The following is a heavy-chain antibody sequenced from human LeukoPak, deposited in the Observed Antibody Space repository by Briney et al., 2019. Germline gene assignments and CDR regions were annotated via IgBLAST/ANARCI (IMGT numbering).Heavy chain of an antibody. CDR1: GFTFSSYS. CDR3: AGAGYYYDSSGWAFDY. J-gene: IGHJ4*02. V-gene: IGHV3-21*01. D-gene: IGHD3-22*01. Sequence: PGGSLRLSCAASGFTFSSYSMNWVRQAPGKGLEGVSSISSSSSYIYYADSVKGRFTISRDNAKNSLYLQMNSLRAEDTAVYYCAGAGYYYDSSGWAFDYWAQGTLVTVSS. CDR2: ISSSSSYI.